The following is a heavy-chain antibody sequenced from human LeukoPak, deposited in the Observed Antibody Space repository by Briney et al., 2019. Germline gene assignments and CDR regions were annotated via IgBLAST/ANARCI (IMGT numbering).Heavy chain of an antibody. J-gene: IGHJ4*02. CDR2: IYYSGST. V-gene: IGHV4-61*01. D-gene: IGHD3-22*01. CDR3: ARVTGYMIEDYFDY. CDR1: GGSISSSSYY. Sequence: SETLSLTCTVSGGSISSSSYYWSWIRQPPGKGLEWIGYIYYSGSTNYNPSLKSRVTISVDTSKNQFSLKLSSVTAADTAVYYCARVTGYMIEDYFDYWGQGTLVTVSS.